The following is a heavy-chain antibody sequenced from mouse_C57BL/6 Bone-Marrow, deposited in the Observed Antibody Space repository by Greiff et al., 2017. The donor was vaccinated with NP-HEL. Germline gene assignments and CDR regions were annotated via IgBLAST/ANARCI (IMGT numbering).Heavy chain of an antibody. CDR3: AREGLRRPWFAY. CDR2: INPSTGGT. V-gene: IGHV1-42*01. D-gene: IGHD2-4*01. J-gene: IGHJ3*01. Sequence: VQLKESGPELVKPGASVKISCKASGYSFTGYYMNWVKQSPEKSLEWIGEINPSTGGTTYNQKFKAKATLTVDKSSSTAYMQLKSLTSEDSAVYYCAREGLRRPWFAYWGQGTLVTVSA. CDR1: GYSFTGYY.